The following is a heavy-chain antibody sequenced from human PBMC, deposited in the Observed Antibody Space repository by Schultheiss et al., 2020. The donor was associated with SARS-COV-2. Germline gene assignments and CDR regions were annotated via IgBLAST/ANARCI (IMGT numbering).Heavy chain of an antibody. CDR1: GGSISSGAYY. V-gene: IGHV4-31*03. J-gene: IGHJ3*02. D-gene: IGHD6-19*01. CDR2: ISDSGST. CDR3: ARLAVAGTSGAFDM. Sequence: SETLSLTCTVSGGSISSGAYYWSWIRQRPGKGLEWIGFISDSGSTHYNPSLKSRVIISIHTSVNQFSLRLSSVTAADTAVYSCARLAVAGTSGAFDMWGQGTMVTVSS.